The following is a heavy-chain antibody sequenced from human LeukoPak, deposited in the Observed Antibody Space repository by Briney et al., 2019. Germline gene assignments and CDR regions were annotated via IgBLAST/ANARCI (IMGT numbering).Heavy chain of an antibody. CDR2: IYYSGST. V-gene: IGHV4-39*01. D-gene: IGHD5-18*01. CDR3: ARWSYGFGSAYYLDY. Sequence: SETLSLTCTVSGGSISSSSYYWGWIRQPPGKGLEWIGSIYYSGSTYYNPSLKSRVTISVDTSKNQFSLKLSSVTAADTAVYYCARWSYGFGSAYYLDYWGQGTLVTVSS. CDR1: GGSISSSSYY. J-gene: IGHJ4*02.